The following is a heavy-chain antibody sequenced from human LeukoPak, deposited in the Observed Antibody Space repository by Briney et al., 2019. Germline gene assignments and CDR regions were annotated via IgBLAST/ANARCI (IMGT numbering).Heavy chain of an antibody. CDR1: GFTFSSYS. V-gene: IGHV3-48*01. CDR2: ISSSSSTI. J-gene: IGHJ6*02. CDR3: AREYFDWLSHSYYYYYGMDV. D-gene: IGHD3-9*01. Sequence: GGSLRLSCAASGFTFSSYSMNWVRQAPGKGLEWVSYISSSSSTIYYADSVKGRFTISRDNAKNSLCLQMNSLRAEDTAVYYCAREYFDWLSHSYYYYYGMDVWGQGTTVTVSS.